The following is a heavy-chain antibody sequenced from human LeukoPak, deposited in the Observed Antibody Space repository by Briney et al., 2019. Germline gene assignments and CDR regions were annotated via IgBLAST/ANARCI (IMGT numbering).Heavy chain of an antibody. CDR3: AKGTRSSSWFHFDY. CDR2: ISSSGSTI. V-gene: IGHV3-11*01. CDR1: GFTFSDYY. D-gene: IGHD6-13*01. Sequence: GGSLRLSCAASGFTFSDYYMSWIRQAPGKGLEWVSYISSSGSTIYYADSVKGRFTISRDNAKNSLYLQMNSLRAEDTAVYYCAKGTRSSSWFHFDYWGQGTLVTVSS. J-gene: IGHJ4*02.